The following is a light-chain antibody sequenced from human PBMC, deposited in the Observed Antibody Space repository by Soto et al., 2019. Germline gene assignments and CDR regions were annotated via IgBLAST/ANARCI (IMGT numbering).Light chain of an antibody. CDR2: GAS. J-gene: IGKJ4*01. CDR1: QSVSSSY. V-gene: IGKV3-20*01. Sequence: EIVLTQSPGTLSLSPGERATLSCRASQSVSSSYLAWYQQKPGQAPRLLIYGASSRATGIPDRFSGSGSGTDFTLTISRLEPEDFAVYYCQQYGIHFGGGTKVDIK. CDR3: QQYGIH.